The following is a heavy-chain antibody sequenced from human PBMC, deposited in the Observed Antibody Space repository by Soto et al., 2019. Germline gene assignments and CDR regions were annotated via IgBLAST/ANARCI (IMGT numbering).Heavy chain of an antibody. CDR3: ARYDSSGYIYFDL. V-gene: IGHV4-59*01. J-gene: IGHJ2*01. CDR1: GGSISSYY. Sequence: QVQLQESGPGLVKPSETLSLTCTVSGGSISSYYWSWIRQPPGKGLEWIGYIYYSGSTNYNPSLKSRVTISVDTSKNQSSLKLSSVTAADTAVYYCARYDSSGYIYFDLWGRGTLVTVSS. CDR2: IYYSGST. D-gene: IGHD3-22*01.